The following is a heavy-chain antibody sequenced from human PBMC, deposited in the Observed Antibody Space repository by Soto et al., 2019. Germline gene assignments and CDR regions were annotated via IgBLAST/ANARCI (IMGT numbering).Heavy chain of an antibody. CDR3: ATRWGIAQGLPNWFDP. Sequence: SETLSLTCTVSGGSISNYYWSWIRQPPGKGLEWIGYLFNTGSTDYNPSLRSRVTISLDTSKNQFSLRVTSVSAADTAVYYCATRWGIAQGLPNWFDPWAQGPLVTVSS. CDR1: GGSISNYY. V-gene: IGHV4-59*08. D-gene: IGHD6-13*01. CDR2: LFNTGST. J-gene: IGHJ5*02.